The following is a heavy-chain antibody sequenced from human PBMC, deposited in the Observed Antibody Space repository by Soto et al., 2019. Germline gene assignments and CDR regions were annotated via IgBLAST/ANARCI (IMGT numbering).Heavy chain of an antibody. CDR1: GGTFSSYA. Sequence: QVQLVQSGAEVKKPGSSVKVSCKASGGTFSSYAISWVRQAPGQGLEWMGWIIPIFGTANYAQKFQGRVTITADESTSTAYMELSSLRSEDTAVYYCARGWYCSGGSCYSTFDYWGQGTLVTVSS. CDR2: IIPIFGTA. V-gene: IGHV1-69*01. CDR3: ARGWYCSGGSCYSTFDY. J-gene: IGHJ4*02. D-gene: IGHD2-15*01.